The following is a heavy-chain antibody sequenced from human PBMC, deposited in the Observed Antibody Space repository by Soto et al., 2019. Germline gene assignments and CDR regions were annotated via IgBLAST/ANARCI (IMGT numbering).Heavy chain of an antibody. V-gene: IGHV4-59*12. Sequence: SETLSLTCTVSGGSISGYYWNWIRQPPGEGLEWIGYIYYSGSTSYNPSLKSRVTIAVDTSKNQFSLNLRSVTAADTAVYYCARSDQLLLPALDPWGQGSLVTVSS. CDR3: ARSDQLLLPALDP. CDR1: GGSISGYY. CDR2: IYYSGST. J-gene: IGHJ5*02. D-gene: IGHD3-10*01.